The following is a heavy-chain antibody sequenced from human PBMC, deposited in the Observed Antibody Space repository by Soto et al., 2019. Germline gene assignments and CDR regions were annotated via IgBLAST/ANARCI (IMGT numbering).Heavy chain of an antibody. D-gene: IGHD5-18*01. CDR2: INPNSGDT. CDR3: ATRYSCVHF. V-gene: IGHV1-2*02. J-gene: IGHJ4*02. Sequence: WVRQAPGQGLEWMGWINPNSGDTNYAQKFQGRVTMTRDTSFSTAYMELSSLRSDDTAVYYCATRYSCVHFWGQGTLVTVSS.